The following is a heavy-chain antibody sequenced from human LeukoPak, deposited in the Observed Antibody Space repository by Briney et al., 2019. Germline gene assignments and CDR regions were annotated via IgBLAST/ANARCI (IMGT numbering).Heavy chain of an antibody. J-gene: IGHJ4*02. D-gene: IGHD3-9*01. Sequence: GGSLRLSCAASGFTFSSYAMSWVRQAPGKGLEWVSAISGSGGSTYYADSVKGRFTISRDNSKNTLYLQMNSLRPEDTAVYYCARDGPYSYFDILTGCLDSWGQGTLVTVSS. CDR3: ARDGPYSYFDILTGCLDS. CDR2: ISGSGGST. CDR1: GFTFSSYA. V-gene: IGHV3-23*01.